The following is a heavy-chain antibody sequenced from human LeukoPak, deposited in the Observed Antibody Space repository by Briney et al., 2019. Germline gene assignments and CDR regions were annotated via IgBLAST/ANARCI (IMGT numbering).Heavy chain of an antibody. J-gene: IGHJ4*02. D-gene: IGHD3-22*01. CDR1: GFTVSDYY. CDR3: ARDYHTYYYDSSAYLDY. Sequence: GGSLRLSCAAVGFTVSDYYMRWIRQAPGKRLGWVSYISSSVSTIYYADSVKRRFTISRDNAKNLLYLQMTRLRAEDTAVSYCARDYHTYYYDSSAYLDYWGQGTLVTVSS. V-gene: IGHV3-11*01. CDR2: ISSSVSTI.